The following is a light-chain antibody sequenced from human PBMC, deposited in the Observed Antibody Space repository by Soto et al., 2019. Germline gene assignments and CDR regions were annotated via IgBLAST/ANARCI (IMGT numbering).Light chain of an antibody. J-gene: IGLJ2*01. CDR3: SSYAGNKVI. V-gene: IGLV2-8*01. Sequence: QSALTQPPSASGSPGQSVTISCTGTSSDVGAYNFVSWFQQHPDKAPKLIIYEVSKWPSGVPDRFSGPKSGNTASLTVSGLQAEDEADYYCSSYAGNKVIFGGGTKVTVL. CDR1: SSDVGAYNF. CDR2: EVS.